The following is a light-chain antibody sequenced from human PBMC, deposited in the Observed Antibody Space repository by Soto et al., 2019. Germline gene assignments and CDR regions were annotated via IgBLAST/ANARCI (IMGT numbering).Light chain of an antibody. CDR1: ESVSTN. V-gene: IGKV3-15*01. CDR3: QQYSIWRT. Sequence: EIVMTQSPATLSLSPGERATLSCRASESVSTNLAWYQQKAGQAPRLLIYGASTRATGIPASFSGSGSGTEFTLTISSLQSEDFAVYYCQQYSIWRTFGQGTKVEIK. J-gene: IGKJ1*01. CDR2: GAS.